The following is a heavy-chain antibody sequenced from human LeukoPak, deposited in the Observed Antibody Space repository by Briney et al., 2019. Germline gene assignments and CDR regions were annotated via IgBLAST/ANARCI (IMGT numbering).Heavy chain of an antibody. CDR3: ARGTGLYGSGSRTYGSINYFDY. CDR2: VYYSGST. Sequence: PSETLSLTCTVSGGSISSSSYYWGWIRQPPGKGLEWIGSVYYSGSTYYNPSLKSRVTMSVDTSKNQFSLKLSSVTAADTAVYYCARGTGLYGSGSRTYGSINYFDYWGQGTLVTVSS. J-gene: IGHJ4*02. CDR1: GGSISSSSYY. V-gene: IGHV4-39*07. D-gene: IGHD3-10*01.